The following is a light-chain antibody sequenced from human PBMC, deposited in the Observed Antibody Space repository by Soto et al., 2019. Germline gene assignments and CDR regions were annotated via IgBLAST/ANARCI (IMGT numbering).Light chain of an antibody. CDR3: SSYTSSNSYV. CDR1: SSDVGGYSY. J-gene: IGLJ1*01. V-gene: IGLV2-14*01. CDR2: EVS. Sequence: QSALTQPAPVSGSPGQSITISCTGTSSDVGGYSYVSWYQQYPGKAPKLMIYEVSNRPAGVSNRFSGSKSVNTASLTISGLQAEDEADYYCSSYTSSNSYVFGTGTKVTV.